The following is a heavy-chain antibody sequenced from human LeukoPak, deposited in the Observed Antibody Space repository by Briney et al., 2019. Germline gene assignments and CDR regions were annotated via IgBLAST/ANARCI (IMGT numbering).Heavy chain of an antibody. J-gene: IGHJ4*02. CDR2: IYSGGRT. CDR3: ARGEVTTFGY. CDR1: GFTVSSKY. D-gene: IGHD2/OR15-2a*01. Sequence: GGSLRLSCAASGFTVSSKYMSWVRQAPGKGLEWVSIIYSGGRTYYADSVKGRFTISRDSSKNTLYLQMSDLRAEDTAMYYCARGEVTTFGYWGQGTLVTVSS. V-gene: IGHV3-66*01.